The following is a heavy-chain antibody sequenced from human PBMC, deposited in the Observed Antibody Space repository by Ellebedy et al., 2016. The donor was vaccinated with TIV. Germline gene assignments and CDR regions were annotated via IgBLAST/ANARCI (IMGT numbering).Heavy chain of an antibody. J-gene: IGHJ4*02. V-gene: IGHV3-21*01. CDR3: ARDLGELLPALNFDY. Sequence: GESLKISCAASGFIFSDYVMAWVRQAPGKGLEWVSSITSSSSYRFYADSVKGRFTISRDNAKNSLYLQMNSLRAEDTAVYYCARDLGELLPALNFDYWGQGSLVTVSS. CDR2: ITSSSSYR. D-gene: IGHD1-26*01. CDR1: GFIFSDYV.